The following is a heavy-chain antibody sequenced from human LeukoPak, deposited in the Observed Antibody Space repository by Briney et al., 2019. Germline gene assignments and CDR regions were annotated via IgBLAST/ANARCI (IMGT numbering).Heavy chain of an antibody. Sequence: GGSLRLSCAASGFTFSSYAMSWGRQAPGKGLERVSAISGSGGSTYYADSVKGRFTISRDNSKNTLYLQMNSLRAEDTAVYYCAKYPPGYDYVWGSPTTGAYFDYWGQGTLVTVSS. CDR1: GFTFSSYA. CDR2: ISGSGGST. J-gene: IGHJ4*02. V-gene: IGHV3-23*01. D-gene: IGHD3-16*01. CDR3: AKYPPGYDYVWGSPTTGAYFDY.